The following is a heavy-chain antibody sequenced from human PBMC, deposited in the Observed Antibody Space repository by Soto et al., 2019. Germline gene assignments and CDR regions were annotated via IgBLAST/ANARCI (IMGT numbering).Heavy chain of an antibody. V-gene: IGHV3-7*03. CDR2: IKDDGGDE. J-gene: IGHJ5*02. Sequence: EVQLVESGGGLVQPGGSLRLSCAASGFTFSPYWMSWVRQAPGNGLEWVAIIKDDGGDELYLEAVRGRFTISRDNAKTALYVAMDSLGVEDTAVYYCAGGSGWISDTWGQGTLVTVSS. CDR1: GFTFSPYW. D-gene: IGHD6-19*01. CDR3: AGGSGWISDT.